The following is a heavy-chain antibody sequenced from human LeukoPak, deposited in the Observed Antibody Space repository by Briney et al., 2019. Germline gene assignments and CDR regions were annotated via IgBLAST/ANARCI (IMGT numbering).Heavy chain of an antibody. Sequence: ASVTVSCKASGYPFTSYGLTRVRQTPGQGLEWMGWIAAYNGATNYAQIFQGRISMTTDTSTNTGYMELRSLTSDDTAVYYCAREDSNSENFWGQGTLVTVSS. D-gene: IGHD2/OR15-2a*01. CDR2: IAAYNGAT. CDR3: AREDSNSENF. V-gene: IGHV1-18*01. CDR1: GYPFTSYG. J-gene: IGHJ4*02.